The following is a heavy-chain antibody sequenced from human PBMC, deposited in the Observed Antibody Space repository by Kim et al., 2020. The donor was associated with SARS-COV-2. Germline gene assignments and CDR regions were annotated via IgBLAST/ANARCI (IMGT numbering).Heavy chain of an antibody. D-gene: IGHD6-13*01. V-gene: IGHV1-46*01. CDR3: ARVSSSWYPPFDY. Sequence: YAQKFQGRVTMTRDTSTSTVYMELSSLRSEDTAVYYCARVSSSWYPPFDYWGQGTLVTVSS. J-gene: IGHJ4*02.